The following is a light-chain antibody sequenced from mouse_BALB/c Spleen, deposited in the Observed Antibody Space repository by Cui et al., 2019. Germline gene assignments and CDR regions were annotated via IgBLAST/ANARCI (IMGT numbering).Light chain of an antibody. J-gene: IGKJ5*01. CDR1: QGISSN. V-gene: IGKV14-100*01. CDR2: HGT. Sequence: DILMTQSPSSMSVSLGDTVSITCHASQGISSNIGWLQQKPGKSFKGLIYHGTNLEDGVPSRFSGSGSGADYSLTISSLESEDFADYYCVQYAQFPPTFVAGTKLELK. CDR3: VQYAQFPPT.